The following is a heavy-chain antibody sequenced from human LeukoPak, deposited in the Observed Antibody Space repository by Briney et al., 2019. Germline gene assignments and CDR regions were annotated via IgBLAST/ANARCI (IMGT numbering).Heavy chain of an antibody. CDR3: AKDHPYGY. Sequence: GGSLRLSCGASGFTFSNAWMSWVRQARGKGLEWVSAISGSGGSTYYAASVKGRFTISRDNSKNTLYLQMNSLRAEDTAVYYCAKDHPYGYWGQGTLVTVSS. D-gene: IGHD4-17*01. J-gene: IGHJ4*02. CDR2: ISGSGGST. V-gene: IGHV3-23*01. CDR1: GFTFSNAW.